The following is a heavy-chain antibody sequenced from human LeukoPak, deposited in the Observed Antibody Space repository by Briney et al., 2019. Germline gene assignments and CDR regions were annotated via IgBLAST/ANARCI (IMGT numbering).Heavy chain of an antibody. CDR1: GFTFSDYY. V-gene: IGHV3-66*01. D-gene: IGHD3-10*01. CDR2: IYSGGST. CDR3: ARDLLNYYGSGDV. Sequence: GGSLRLPCAASGFTFSDYYMSWVRQAPGKGLEWVSVIYSGGSTYYADSVKGRFTISRDNSKNTLYLQMNSLRAEDTAVYYCARDLLNYYGSGDVWGQGTTVTVSS. J-gene: IGHJ6*02.